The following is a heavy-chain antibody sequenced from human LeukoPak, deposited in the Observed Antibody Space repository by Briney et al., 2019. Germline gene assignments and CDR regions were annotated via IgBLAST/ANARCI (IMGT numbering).Heavy chain of an antibody. J-gene: IGHJ4*02. CDR2: ISGRTGGT. Sequence: GGSLRLSCAASGFTFTTNAMSWVRQAPGKGLEWVSAISGRTGGTYYADSVKGRFTIPRDDSKSTLYLQMDSLRAEDTAVYYCAKCGNSGCHLIDYWGQGTLVTVSS. V-gene: IGHV3-23*01. D-gene: IGHD5-12*01. CDR3: AKCGNSGCHLIDY. CDR1: GFTFTTNA.